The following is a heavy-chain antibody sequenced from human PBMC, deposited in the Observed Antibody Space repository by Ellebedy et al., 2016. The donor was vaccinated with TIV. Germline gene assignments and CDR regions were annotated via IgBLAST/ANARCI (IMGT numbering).Heavy chain of an antibody. Sequence: SETLSLXXTVSGDSISGGGYYWSWIRQHPGQGLEWIGYKYYGGITYYNPSLKSRVTISLDTSENQFSLNLTSVTAADTAVYYCAILNPVRGFGLDVWGQGTTVTVSS. CDR2: KYYGGIT. J-gene: IGHJ6*02. V-gene: IGHV4-31*03. D-gene: IGHD3-10*01. CDR1: GDSISGGGYY. CDR3: AILNPVRGFGLDV.